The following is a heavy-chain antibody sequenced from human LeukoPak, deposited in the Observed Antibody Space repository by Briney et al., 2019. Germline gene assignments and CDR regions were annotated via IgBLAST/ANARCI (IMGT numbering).Heavy chain of an antibody. Sequence: SETLSLTCTVSGGSISSYYWSWIRQPPGKGLEWIGYIYYSGSTNYNPSLKSRVTISVGTSKNQFSLKVSSVTAADTAVYYCARASVVPAAIYYYYYYMDVWGKGTTVTVSS. D-gene: IGHD2-2*01. CDR2: IYYSGST. V-gene: IGHV4-59*01. CDR1: GGSISSYY. J-gene: IGHJ6*03. CDR3: ARASVVPAAIYYYYYYMDV.